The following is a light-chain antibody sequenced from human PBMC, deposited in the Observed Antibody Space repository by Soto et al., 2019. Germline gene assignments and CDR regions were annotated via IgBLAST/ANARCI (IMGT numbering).Light chain of an antibody. Sequence: QSVLTQPASVCGSPGQSITISCTGTSSDVGSYNLVSWYQQHPGKAPKLMIYEGSKRPSGVSNRFSGSKSGNTASLTISGLQAEDEADYYCCSYAGSSTLVFGTGTKVTVL. J-gene: IGLJ1*01. CDR1: SSDVGSYNL. CDR2: EGS. CDR3: CSYAGSSTLV. V-gene: IGLV2-23*01.